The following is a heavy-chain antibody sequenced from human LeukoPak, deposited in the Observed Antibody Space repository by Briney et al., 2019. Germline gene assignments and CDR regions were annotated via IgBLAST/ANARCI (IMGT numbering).Heavy chain of an antibody. V-gene: IGHV3-30-3*01. J-gene: IGHJ5*02. Sequence: GESLRLSCAASGFTFSHYAMHWVRQAPGKGLEWVAVISYHGIDKYYADSVKGRFTISRDNSKNALYLQMNSLRPEDTAVYYCARAGEDVVLGPAPVGGSPYNWFDPWGQGTLVTVSS. CDR2: ISYHGIDK. CDR1: GFTFSHYA. CDR3: ARAGEDVVLGPAPVGGSPYNWFDP. D-gene: IGHD2-2*01.